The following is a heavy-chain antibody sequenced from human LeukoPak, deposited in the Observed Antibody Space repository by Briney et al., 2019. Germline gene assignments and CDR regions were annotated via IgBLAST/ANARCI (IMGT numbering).Heavy chain of an antibody. CDR1: GFTFSNYA. CDR2: ISYDGSNI. D-gene: IGHD3-3*01. V-gene: IGHV3-30-3*01. CDR3: ARDPGLWSGYYRIRYYYGMDV. Sequence: GRSLRLSCAASGFTFSNYAMHWVRQAPGKGLEWVTLISYDGSNIQYADSVKGRFSISRDNSKNTLYLQMNSLRAEDTAVYYCARDPGLWSGYYRIRYYYGMDVWGQGTTVTVSS. J-gene: IGHJ6*02.